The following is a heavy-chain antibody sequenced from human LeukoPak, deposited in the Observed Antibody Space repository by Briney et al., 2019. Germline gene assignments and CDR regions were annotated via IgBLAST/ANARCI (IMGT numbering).Heavy chain of an antibody. CDR3: ARGRNSGYYLKY. D-gene: IGHD3-22*01. Sequence: SGGSLRLSCVGSGFNFRTYNLNWVRQAPGKGLEWVSDISGSSSYTDYADSVKGRFTISKDNANSSVFLQMDSLRAEDTAVYYCARGRNSGYYLKYWGQGTLVTVSS. CDR2: ISGSSSYT. CDR1: GFNFRTYN. J-gene: IGHJ4*02. V-gene: IGHV3-21*05.